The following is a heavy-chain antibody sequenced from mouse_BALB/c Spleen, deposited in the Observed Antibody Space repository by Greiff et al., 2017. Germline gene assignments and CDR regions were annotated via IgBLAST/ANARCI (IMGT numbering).Heavy chain of an antibody. D-gene: IGHD2-4*01. CDR3: ARGGIYYDYDEGYYAMDY. V-gene: IGHV5-17*02. CDR1: GFTFSSFG. Sequence: EVKLVESGGGLVQPGGSRKLSCAASGFTFSSFGMHWVRQAPEKGLEWVAYISSGSSTIYYADTVKGRFTISRDNPKNTLFLQMTSLRSEDTAMYYCARGGIYYDYDEGYYAMDYWGQGTSVTVSS. J-gene: IGHJ4*01. CDR2: ISSGSSTI.